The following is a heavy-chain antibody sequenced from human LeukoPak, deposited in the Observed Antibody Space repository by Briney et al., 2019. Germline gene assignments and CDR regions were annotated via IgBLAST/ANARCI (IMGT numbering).Heavy chain of an antibody. CDR3: AKPRDYDFWSGYFYYFDY. CDR2: ISGSGGST. V-gene: IGHV3-23*01. CDR1: GFTFSSYA. D-gene: IGHD3-3*01. J-gene: IGHJ4*02. Sequence: GGSLRLSCAASGFTFSSYAMSWVRQAPGKGLEWVSAISGSGGSTYYADSVKGRFTISRDNSKNTLYLQMNSLRAEDTAVYYCAKPRDYDFWSGYFYYFDYWGQGTLVTVSS.